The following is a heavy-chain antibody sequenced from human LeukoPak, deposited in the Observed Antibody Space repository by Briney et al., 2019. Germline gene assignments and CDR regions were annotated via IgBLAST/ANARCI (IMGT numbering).Heavy chain of an antibody. J-gene: IGHJ6*03. Sequence: ASVKVSCKSSGYTFPSYGISWVRQAPGQGLEWMGWISGDNGNTNYAQNLQGRGTMTIHTSTSTAYMELRSLRSDDTAVYYCARVSIDFYYMDVWGKGTTVTVSS. CDR1: GYTFPSYG. CDR3: ARVSIDFYYMDV. V-gene: IGHV1-18*01. CDR2: ISGDNGNT.